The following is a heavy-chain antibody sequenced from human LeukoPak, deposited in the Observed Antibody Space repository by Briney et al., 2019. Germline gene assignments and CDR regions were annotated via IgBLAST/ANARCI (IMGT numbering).Heavy chain of an antibody. CDR1: GFSFSSNW. V-gene: IGHV3-74*01. J-gene: IGHJ4*02. CDR3: ATSLGPLTDY. CDR2: VNGDGSGT. Sequence: GGSLRLSCAASGFSFSSNWMHWVRQAPGKGLVWVSRVNGDGSGTSYADSVKGRFTISRDNAKNTLYLQMNSLRAEDTAVYYCATSLGPLTDYWGQGTLVTVSS. D-gene: IGHD7-27*01.